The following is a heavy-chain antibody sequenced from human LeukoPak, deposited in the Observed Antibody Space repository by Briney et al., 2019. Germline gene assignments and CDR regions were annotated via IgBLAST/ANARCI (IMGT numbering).Heavy chain of an antibody. CDR1: GFTFSIYW. Sequence: PGGSLRLSCAASGFTFSIYWMSWVREAPGKGLEWVSNIKEDGSEKYYVDSVKSRFTISRDNAKNSLYLQMRRVRAEETGVYYFARESGGYSYGLDLDYWGQGPLVPVSS. CDR3: ARESGGYSYGLDLDY. CDR2: IKEDGSEK. D-gene: IGHD5-18*01. J-gene: IGHJ4*02. V-gene: IGHV3-7*01.